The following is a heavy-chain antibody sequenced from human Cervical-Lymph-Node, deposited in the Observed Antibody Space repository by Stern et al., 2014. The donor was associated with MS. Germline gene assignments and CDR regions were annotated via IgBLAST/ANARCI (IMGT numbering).Heavy chain of an antibody. CDR3: ARDGTSSWPHYFDY. Sequence: QVQLVQSGAAVAKPGASVKVSCKASGYTFTSFGLSWVRQAPRQGLEWMGWISGYDGHTNYAEKVQARVTMTTDTSTSTAYLELRSLRSDDTALYYCARDGTSSWPHYFDYWGQGTLVTVSS. D-gene: IGHD6-13*01. V-gene: IGHV1-18*01. CDR2: ISGYDGHT. J-gene: IGHJ4*02. CDR1: GYTFTSFG.